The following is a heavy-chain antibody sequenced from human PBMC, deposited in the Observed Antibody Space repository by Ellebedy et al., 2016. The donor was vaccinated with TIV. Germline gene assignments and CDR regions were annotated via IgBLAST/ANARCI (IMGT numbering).Heavy chain of an antibody. J-gene: IGHJ4*02. Sequence: MPSETLSLTCAVSGGSLSGYSWTWLRQSPGKGLEWIGEINHGGFTFYKSSLNSRVTISIDTSKKQYSLRLNSVTAADTAVYYCARGTLGYCSGGNCAGAFDYWGQGTLVTVSS. CDR2: INHGGFT. V-gene: IGHV4-34*01. CDR1: GGSLSGYS. D-gene: IGHD2-15*01. CDR3: ARGTLGYCSGGNCAGAFDY.